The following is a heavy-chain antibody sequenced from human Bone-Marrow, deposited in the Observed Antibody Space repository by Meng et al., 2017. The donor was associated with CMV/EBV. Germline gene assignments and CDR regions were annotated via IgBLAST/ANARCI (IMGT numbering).Heavy chain of an antibody. CDR1: GYTFTSYA. J-gene: IGHJ1*01. D-gene: IGHD2-2*01. CDR2: SNAGNGNT. V-gene: IGHV1-3*02. Sequence: ASVKVSCKASGYTFTSYAMHWVRQAPGQRLEWMGWSNAGNGNTKYSQELQGRVTITRDTSASTAYMELGSLRSEDMAVYYCARGLGYCSSTSCPPGYWGQGTLVTVSS. CDR3: ARGLGYCSSTSCPPGY.